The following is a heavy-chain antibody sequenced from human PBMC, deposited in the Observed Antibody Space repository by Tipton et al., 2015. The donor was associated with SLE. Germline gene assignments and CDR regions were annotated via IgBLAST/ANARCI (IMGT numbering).Heavy chain of an antibody. D-gene: IGHD6-19*01. V-gene: IGHV4-34*01. CDR1: GYSISSGYY. CDR2: INHSGRT. Sequence: TLSLTCAVSGYSISSGYYWSWIRQPPGKGLGWIGEINHSGRTNYNPSLKSRVTISVDTSKNQFSLKLSSVTAADTAVYYWARQWRMSAFDIWGQGTMVTVSS. CDR3: ARQWRMSAFDI. J-gene: IGHJ3*02.